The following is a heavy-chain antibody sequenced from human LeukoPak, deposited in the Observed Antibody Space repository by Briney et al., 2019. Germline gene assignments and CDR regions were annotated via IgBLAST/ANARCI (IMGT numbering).Heavy chain of an antibody. CDR1: DYSFSSYG. J-gene: IGHJ4*02. CDR2: ISAFTGNT. V-gene: IGHV1-18*01. Sequence: ASVKVSCKTSDYSFSSYGFTWVRQAPGQGLEWMGWISAFTGNTTYAQKFQGRVTMTTDTSTSTAYMELRSLRSDDTAVYYCAVGGIAAAGNDYWGQGTLVTVSS. D-gene: IGHD6-13*01. CDR3: AVGGIAAAGNDY.